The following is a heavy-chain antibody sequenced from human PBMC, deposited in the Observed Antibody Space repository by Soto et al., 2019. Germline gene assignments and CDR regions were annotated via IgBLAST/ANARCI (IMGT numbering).Heavy chain of an antibody. V-gene: IGHV3-7*05. CDR2: IKQDGSEK. D-gene: IGHD2-15*01. CDR1: GFTFSSYW. J-gene: IGHJ6*02. CDR3: AREGCSGGSCYASFMDV. Sequence: GGSLRLSCAASGFTFSSYWMSWVRQAPGKGLEWVANIKQDGSEKYYVDSVKGRFTISRDNAKNSLYLQMNSLRAEDTAVYYCAREGCSGGSCYASFMDVWGQGTTVTVSS.